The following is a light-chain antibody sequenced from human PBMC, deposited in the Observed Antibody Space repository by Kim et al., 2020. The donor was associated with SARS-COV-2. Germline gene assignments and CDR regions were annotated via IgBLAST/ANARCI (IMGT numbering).Light chain of an antibody. Sequence: SGSPGQTVRITCSGDKLGEKYTSWYQHKSGQSPVVVIYQDNKRPSGMTERFSGSSSGNTATLTISGTQPLDEADYYCQTWDSTTVIFGGGTQLTVL. CDR3: QTWDSTTVI. V-gene: IGLV3-1*01. CDR1: KLGEKY. CDR2: QDN. J-gene: IGLJ2*01.